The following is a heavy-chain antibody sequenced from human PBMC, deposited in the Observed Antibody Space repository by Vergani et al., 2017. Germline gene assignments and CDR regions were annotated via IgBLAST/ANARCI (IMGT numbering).Heavy chain of an antibody. CDR2: TYYRSKWYN. J-gene: IGHJ6*02. Sequence: QVQLQQSGPGLVKPPQTLLLTCAISGDSVSSNSAALNWIRQSPSRGLEWLGRTYYRSKWYNDYAVSVKSRITINTDRSKNQFSLQLNSVTPEYTAVFYCAVPSGGSRLRVYYYYGMDVWGQGTTVTVSS. CDR1: GDSVSSNSAA. CDR3: AVPSGGSRLRVYYYYGMDV. D-gene: IGHD2-15*01. V-gene: IGHV6-1*01.